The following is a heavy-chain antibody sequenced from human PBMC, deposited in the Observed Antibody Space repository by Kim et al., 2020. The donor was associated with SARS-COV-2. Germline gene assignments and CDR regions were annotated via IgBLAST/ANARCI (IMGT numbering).Heavy chain of an antibody. J-gene: IGHJ4*02. Sequence: NYNPSLKSRVTISVDTSKNQFSLKLSSVTAADTAVYYCARAKDYPYYFDYWGQGTLVTVSS. CDR3: ARAKDYPYYFDY. V-gene: IGHV4-59*01. D-gene: IGHD4-17*01.